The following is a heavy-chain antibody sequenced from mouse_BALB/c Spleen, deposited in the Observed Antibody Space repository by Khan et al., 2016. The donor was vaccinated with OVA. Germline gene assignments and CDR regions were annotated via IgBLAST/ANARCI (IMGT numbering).Heavy chain of an antibody. Sequence: VQLKQSGAELVRPGALVKLSCKASGFNIKDYYMHWVKQRPEQGLEWIGWIDPENGETVYDPKFQDKASITADTSSNTAYLQFSSLTSEDTAVYYCARSGYFAWFAYWGQGTLVTGSA. J-gene: IGHJ3*01. CDR1: GFNIKDYY. CDR2: IDPENGET. V-gene: IGHV14-1*02. CDR3: ARSGYFAWFAY.